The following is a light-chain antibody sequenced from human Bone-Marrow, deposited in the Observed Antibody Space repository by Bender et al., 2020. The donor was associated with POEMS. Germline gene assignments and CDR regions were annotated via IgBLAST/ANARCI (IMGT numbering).Light chain of an antibody. CDR2: GNS. Sequence: QSVLTQPPSVSGAPGQRVTIPCTGATSNIGTGQDIHWYRQFPGTPPQLLIYGNSNRPSGVPDRFSGSKSGTSASLAITGLQAEDEGDYYCQSYDNSLGGWVFGGGTKLTVL. CDR3: QSYDNSLGGWV. J-gene: IGLJ3*02. CDR1: TSNIGTGQD. V-gene: IGLV1-40*01.